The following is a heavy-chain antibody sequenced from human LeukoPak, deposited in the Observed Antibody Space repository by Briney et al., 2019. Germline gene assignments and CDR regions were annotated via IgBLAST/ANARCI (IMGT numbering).Heavy chain of an antibody. CDR3: TRLDWGSTIGMGV. Sequence: GGSLRLSCTASGFTFGDYAMSWVRQAPGKGLEWVGFIRSKAYGGTTEYAASVKGRFTISRDDSKSIAYLQMNSLKTEDTAVYYCTRLDWGSTIGMGVWGQGTTVTVSS. V-gene: IGHV3-49*04. J-gene: IGHJ6*02. D-gene: IGHD3/OR15-3a*01. CDR2: IRSKAYGGTT. CDR1: GFTFGDYA.